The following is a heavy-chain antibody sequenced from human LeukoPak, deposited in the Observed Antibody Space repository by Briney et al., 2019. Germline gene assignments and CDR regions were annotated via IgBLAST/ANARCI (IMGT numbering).Heavy chain of an antibody. CDR3: ARGWLIS. CDR1: GFTFSSYA. Sequence: GGSLRLSCAASGFTFSSYAMSWVRQAPGKGLEWVSYISTSGSAKHYADSVKGRFTISRDNAKNSLYLQMNSLRAEDTAVYYCARGWLISWGQGTLVTVSS. D-gene: IGHD5-12*01. CDR2: ISTSGSAK. J-gene: IGHJ4*02. V-gene: IGHV3-48*04.